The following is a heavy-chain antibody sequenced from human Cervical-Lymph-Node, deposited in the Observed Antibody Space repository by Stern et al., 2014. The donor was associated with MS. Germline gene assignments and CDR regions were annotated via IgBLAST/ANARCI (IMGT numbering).Heavy chain of an antibody. CDR1: GFTFDECT. J-gene: IGHJ4*02. D-gene: IGHD2-15*01. V-gene: IGHV3-9*01. CDR3: TRDNPYCTGGTCLGFDY. CDR2: ISWNSGNI. Sequence: EVQLVESGGGLVQPGRSLRLSCAASGFTFDECTMHWVRQAPGKGLEWVSGISWNSGNIAYADSVKGRFAISRDNAKNSLDLQMNSLRTEDTAFYYCTRDNPYCTGGTCLGFDYWGQGTLVTVSS.